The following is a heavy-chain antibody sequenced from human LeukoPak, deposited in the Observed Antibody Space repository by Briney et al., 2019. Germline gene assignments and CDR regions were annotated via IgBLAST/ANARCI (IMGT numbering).Heavy chain of an antibody. CDR3: ARARIVVVVAATRSWFDP. CDR2: INAGNGNT. Sequence: ASVKVSCKASGYTFTSYAMHWVRQAPGQRLEWIGWINAGNGNTKYSQKFQGRVTITRDTSASTAYMELSSLRSEDTAVYYCARARIVVVVAATRSWFDPWGQGTLVTVSS. CDR1: GYTFTSYA. D-gene: IGHD2-15*01. J-gene: IGHJ5*02. V-gene: IGHV1-3*01.